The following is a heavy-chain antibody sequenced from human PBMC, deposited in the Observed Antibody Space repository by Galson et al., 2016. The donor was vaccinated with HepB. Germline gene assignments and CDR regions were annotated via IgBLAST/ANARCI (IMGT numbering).Heavy chain of an antibody. CDR3: ARSVGRGPAAHFDF. Sequence: SLRLSCAASGFAFSNYYMSWIRQAPGKGLEWISYISSIGGSIHYADSVEGRVTISRDNAKNSLYLQMYSLRAEDTAVYYCARSVGRGPAAHFDFWGQGTPVTVSS. J-gene: IGHJ4*02. CDR1: GFAFSNYY. D-gene: IGHD2-2*01. CDR2: ISSIGGSI. V-gene: IGHV3-11*01.